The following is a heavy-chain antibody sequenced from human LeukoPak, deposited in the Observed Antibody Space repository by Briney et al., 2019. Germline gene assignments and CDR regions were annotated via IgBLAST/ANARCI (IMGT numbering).Heavy chain of an antibody. Sequence: ASVKVSCKASGYTFTRYDINWVPQATGQGLEWMGWMNPNSGNTGYAQKFQGRVTITRNTSISTAYMELSSLRSEDTAVYYCARGYCSSTSCRGGWFDPWGQGTLVTVSS. V-gene: IGHV1-8*03. CDR1: GYTFTRYD. CDR2: MNPNSGNT. CDR3: ARGYCSSTSCRGGWFDP. J-gene: IGHJ5*02. D-gene: IGHD2-2*01.